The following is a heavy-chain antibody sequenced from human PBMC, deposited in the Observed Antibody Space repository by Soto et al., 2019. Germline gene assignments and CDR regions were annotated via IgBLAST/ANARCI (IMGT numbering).Heavy chain of an antibody. CDR3: ARDAYYDSSGLAFDS. D-gene: IGHD3-22*01. J-gene: IGHJ4*02. CDR1: GFTFANYA. Sequence: GGSLRLSCAASGFTFANYAMHWARQAPGDGLEWVAVITYSGSNKFYADSVKGRFTVSRDNSKNTVSLQMNSLRAEDTAIYYCARDAYYDSSGLAFDSWGQGSLVTVSS. V-gene: IGHV3-30-3*01. CDR2: ITYSGSNK.